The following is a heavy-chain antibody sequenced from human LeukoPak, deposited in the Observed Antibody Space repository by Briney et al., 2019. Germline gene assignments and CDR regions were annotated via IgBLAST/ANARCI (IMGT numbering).Heavy chain of an antibody. V-gene: IGHV3-7*05. CDR1: GFTVSSNY. CDR3: ARDSVNDYGDYVAYFDY. D-gene: IGHD4-17*01. Sequence: GGSLRLSCAASGFTVSSNYMSWVRQAPGKGLEWVANIKQDGSEKYYVDSVKGRFTISRDNAKNSLYLQMNSLRAEDTAVYYCARDSVNDYGDYVAYFDYWGQGTLVTVSS. J-gene: IGHJ4*02. CDR2: IKQDGSEK.